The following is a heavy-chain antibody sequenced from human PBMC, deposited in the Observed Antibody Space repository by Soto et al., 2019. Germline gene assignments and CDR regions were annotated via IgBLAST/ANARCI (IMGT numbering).Heavy chain of an antibody. CDR3: ARVGRGNSFDI. J-gene: IGHJ3*02. CDR2: VSSRSNQI. CDR1: GFTFSDFG. Sequence: EVQLVESGGGLVKPGGSLRLSCAASGFTFSDFGMHWVRQAPGKGLEWVSYVSSRSNQIYYADSVQGRFTISRDNAKNSLYLHLNSLRGDDTAVYYCARVGRGNSFDIWGQGTMVTVSS. V-gene: IGHV3-21*01. D-gene: IGHD3-10*01.